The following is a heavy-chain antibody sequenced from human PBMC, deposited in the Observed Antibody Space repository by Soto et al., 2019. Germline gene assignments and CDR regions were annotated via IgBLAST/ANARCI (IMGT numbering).Heavy chain of an antibody. J-gene: IGHJ4*02. D-gene: IGHD6-13*01. CDR2: ISSTGASI. Sequence: EVQLAESGGGLVQPGGSLRLSCAASGFTFSNFAVHWVRQAPGKGPEFVSGISSTGASIFYADSVKGRVTISRDNSKNTVNLQMVSLKPEDTAVYYCARARIGAAGTKYYVDYWGRGTLVTVSS. CDR1: GFTFSNFA. CDR3: ARARIGAAGTKYYVDY. V-gene: IGHV3-64*07.